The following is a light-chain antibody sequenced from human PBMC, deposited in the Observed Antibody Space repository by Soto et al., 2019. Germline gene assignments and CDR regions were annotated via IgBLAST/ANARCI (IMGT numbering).Light chain of an antibody. J-gene: IGLJ2*01. V-gene: IGLV4-69*01. CDR1: SGHSNYV. CDR2: LNSDGSH. CDR3: QTWDTGIRV. Sequence: PVLTQSPSASASLGASVKLTCTLSSGHSNYVIAWHQQQPEKGPRYLMKLNSDGSHSKGDGIPDRFSGSSSGAERYLTISSLQSEDEADYYCQTWDTGIRVFGGGTKVTVL.